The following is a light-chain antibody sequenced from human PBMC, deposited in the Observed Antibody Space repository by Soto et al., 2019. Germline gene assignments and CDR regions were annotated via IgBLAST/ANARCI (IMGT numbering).Light chain of an antibody. V-gene: IGKV3-20*01. CDR3: QQYGRSPRVLFT. CDR2: AAS. J-gene: IGKJ3*01. CDR1: QSVYSNY. Sequence: EIVLMQSPGTLSLSPGERATLSCRASQSVYSNYLAWYQRKPGQAPRLLIYAASRRATGIPDRFSGSGSGTDFTLTISRLEPEDSAVYYCQQYGRSPRVLFTFGPGTKVEIK.